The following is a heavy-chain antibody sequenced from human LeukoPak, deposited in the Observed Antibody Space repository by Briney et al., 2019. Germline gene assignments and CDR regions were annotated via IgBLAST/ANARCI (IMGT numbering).Heavy chain of an antibody. CDR1: GITFRRYD. V-gene: IGHV3-23*01. D-gene: IGHD6-13*01. Sequence: GGSLRLSCAASGITFRRYDMSWVRQAPGKGLEWVSTISGSGGSTYYADSVKGRFTISRDNSKNTLYLQMNSLRAGDTAVYYCAKSKDSSSRPDGFDIWGQGTMVTVSS. CDR2: ISGSGGST. J-gene: IGHJ3*02. CDR3: AKSKDSSSRPDGFDI.